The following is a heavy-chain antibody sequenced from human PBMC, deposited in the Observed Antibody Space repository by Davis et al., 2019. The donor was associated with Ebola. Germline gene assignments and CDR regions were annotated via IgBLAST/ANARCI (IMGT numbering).Heavy chain of an antibody. CDR2: IFYSGST. CDR3: ARAQLLPDAFDL. D-gene: IGHD5-24*01. V-gene: IGHV4-59*01. Sequence: SETLSLTCTVSGGSIFTYYWNWIRQSPGKGLEWIGFIFYSGSTNYNPSLKSRVSISIDTSKNQFSLKLSSVTAADTAVYYCARAQLLPDAFDLWGPGTVVTVSS. J-gene: IGHJ3*01. CDR1: GGSIFTYY.